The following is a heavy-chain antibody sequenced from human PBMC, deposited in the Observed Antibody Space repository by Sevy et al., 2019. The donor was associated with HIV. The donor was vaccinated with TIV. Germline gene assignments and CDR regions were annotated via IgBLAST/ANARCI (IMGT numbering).Heavy chain of an antibody. J-gene: IGHJ6*03. CDR3: ARAKGYSSSWSYYYMDV. D-gene: IGHD6-13*01. V-gene: IGHV3-11*01. CDR1: GFTFSDYY. CDR2: ISSSGSII. Sequence: GGSLRLSCAASGFTFSDYYMSWIRQAPGKGLEWVSYISSSGSIIYHADSVEGRLTISRDNAKNSLYLQMNSLRAEDTAVYYCARAKGYSSSWSYYYMDVWGKGTTVTVSS.